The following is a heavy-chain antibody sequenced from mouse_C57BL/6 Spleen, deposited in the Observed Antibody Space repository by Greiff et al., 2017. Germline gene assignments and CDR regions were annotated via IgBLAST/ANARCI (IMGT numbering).Heavy chain of an antibody. CDR1: GYSFTSGYY. CDR2: ISYDGSN. CDR3: ARVLYGNYFDY. Sequence: EVQLQQSGPGLVKPSQSLSLTCSVTGYSFTSGYYWNWIRQFPGNKLERMGYISYDGSNNYNPSLKNRISVTRDTSKNQFFLKLNSVTTEDTATSYWARVLYGNYFDYWGQGTTLTVSA. D-gene: IGHD2-1*01. V-gene: IGHV3-6*01. J-gene: IGHJ2*01.